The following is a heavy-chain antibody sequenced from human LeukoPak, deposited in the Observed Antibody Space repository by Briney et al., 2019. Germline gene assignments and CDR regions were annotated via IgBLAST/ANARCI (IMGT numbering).Heavy chain of an antibody. J-gene: IGHJ4*02. D-gene: IGHD3-16*02. Sequence: GGSLRLSCAASGFTFSSYGMHWVRQAPGKGLEWVAFIRYDGSNKYYADSVKGRFTISRDNSKNTLYLQMNSLRAEDTAVYYCAKDGAITFGGVIVFDYWGQGTLVTVSS. V-gene: IGHV3-30*02. CDR1: GFTFSSYG. CDR2: IRYDGSNK. CDR3: AKDGAITFGGVIVFDY.